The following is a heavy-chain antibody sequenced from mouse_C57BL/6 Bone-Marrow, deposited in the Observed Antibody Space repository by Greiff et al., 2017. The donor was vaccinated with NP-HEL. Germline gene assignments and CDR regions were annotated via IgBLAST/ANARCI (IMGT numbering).Heavy chain of an antibody. CDR1: GYTFTSYW. D-gene: IGHD2-4*01. V-gene: IGHV1-7*01. CDR2: INPSSGFT. Sequence: QVQLQQSGAELAKPGASVKLSCKASGYTFTSYWMHWVKQRPGQGLEWIGYINPSSGFTKYNQKFKDKATLTADKSSSTAYMQLSSLTYEDAAVDYCARRTAGLAYWGQGTLVTVSA. J-gene: IGHJ3*01. CDR3: ARRTAGLAY.